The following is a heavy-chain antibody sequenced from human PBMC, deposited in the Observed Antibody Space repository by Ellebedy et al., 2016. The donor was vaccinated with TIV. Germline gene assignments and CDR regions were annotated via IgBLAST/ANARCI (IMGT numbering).Heavy chain of an antibody. CDR2: IWCDGTNK. CDR3: ARKYSSAGWADH. Sequence: GGSLRLSCAASGFTFSDYGLYWVRQAPGKGLEWVAVIWCDGTNKNYADFAEGRFIISRDNSKNTVYLQMNNLRGEDTATYYCARKYSSAGWADHWGQGTLVTVSS. J-gene: IGHJ4*02. V-gene: IGHV3-33*07. D-gene: IGHD3-22*01. CDR1: GFTFSDYG.